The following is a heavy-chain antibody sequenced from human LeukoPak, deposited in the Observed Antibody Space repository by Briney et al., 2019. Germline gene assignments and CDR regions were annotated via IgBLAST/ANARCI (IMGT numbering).Heavy chain of an antibody. CDR2: ISAYNGNT. V-gene: IGHV1-18*01. D-gene: IGHD6-13*01. J-gene: IGHJ6*02. Sequence: ASVKISCKASGYTFTSYGISWVRQAPGQGLEWMGWISAYNGNTNYAQKLQGRVTMTTDTSTSTAYMELSRLRSDDTAVYYCAREYSSSWPYYYYYGMDVWGQGTTVTVSS. CDR1: GYTFTSYG. CDR3: AREYSSSWPYYYYYGMDV.